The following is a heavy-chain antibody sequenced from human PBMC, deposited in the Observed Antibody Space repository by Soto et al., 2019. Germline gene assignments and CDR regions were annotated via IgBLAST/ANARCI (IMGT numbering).Heavy chain of an antibody. V-gene: IGHV3-30-3*01. CDR3: ARPNRHYYYYGMDV. CDR1: GFTFSSYA. J-gene: IGHJ6*02. Sequence: QVQLVESGGGVVQPGRSLRLSCAASGFTFSSYAMHWVRQAPGKGLEWVAVISYDGSNKYYADSVKGRFTISRDNSKNPLYLQMNSLRAEDTAVYYCARPNRHYYYYGMDVWGQGTTVTFSS. CDR2: ISYDGSNK. D-gene: IGHD7-27*01.